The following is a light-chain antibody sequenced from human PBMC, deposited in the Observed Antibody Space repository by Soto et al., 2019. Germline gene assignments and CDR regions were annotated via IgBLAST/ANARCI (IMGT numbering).Light chain of an antibody. CDR2: DVT. Sequence: QSVLSQPASVSGSPGQSITISCTGTSSDVGDYEYVSWYQHQPDKAPKPIIYDVTNRPSGVSTRFSGSKSGNTASLTISGIQTEDEADYYCASITRSSTAVFGTGTKVTVL. V-gene: IGLV2-14*01. J-gene: IGLJ1*01. CDR3: ASITRSSTAV. CDR1: SSDVGDYEY.